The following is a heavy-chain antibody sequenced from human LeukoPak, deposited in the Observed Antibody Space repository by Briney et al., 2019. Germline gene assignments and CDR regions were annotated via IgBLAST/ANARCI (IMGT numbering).Heavy chain of an antibody. J-gene: IGHJ3*02. Sequence: SETLSLTCTVSGGSISSYYWSWIRQPPGKGLEWIGYIYYSGSTNYNPSLKSRVTISVDTSKNQFSLKLSSVTAADTAVYYCASGFGGKGAFDIWGQGTMVTVSS. D-gene: IGHD4-23*01. CDR1: GGSISSYY. CDR3: ASGFGGKGAFDI. V-gene: IGHV4-59*01. CDR2: IYYSGST.